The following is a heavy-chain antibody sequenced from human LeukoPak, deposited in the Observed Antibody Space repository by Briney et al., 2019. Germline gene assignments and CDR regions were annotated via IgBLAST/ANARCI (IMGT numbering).Heavy chain of an antibody. CDR2: MNPNSGNT. V-gene: IGHV1-8*01. CDR1: GYTFTSYD. CDR3: AREGPTTVTTNDAFDI. D-gene: IGHD4-17*01. Sequence: GASVKVSCKASGYTFTSYDINWVRQATGQGLEWMGWMNPNSGNTGYAQKFQGRVTMTRNTSISTAYMELSSLRSEDTAVYYCAREGPTTVTTNDAFDIWGQGTMVTVSS. J-gene: IGHJ3*02.